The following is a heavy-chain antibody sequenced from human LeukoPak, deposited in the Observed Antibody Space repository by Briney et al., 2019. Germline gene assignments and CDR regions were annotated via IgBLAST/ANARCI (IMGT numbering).Heavy chain of an antibody. CDR1: GGSLSGYY. J-gene: IGHJ4*02. CDR3: ARGGSMVRGVIPRDY. CDR2: INHSGST. V-gene: IGHV4-34*01. D-gene: IGHD3-10*01. Sequence: SETLSLTCAVHGGSLSGYYWSWIRQPPGKGLEWIGEINHSGSTNYNPSLKSRVTISVDTSKNQFSLKLSSVTAADTAVYYCARGGSMVRGVIPRDYWGQGTLVIVSS.